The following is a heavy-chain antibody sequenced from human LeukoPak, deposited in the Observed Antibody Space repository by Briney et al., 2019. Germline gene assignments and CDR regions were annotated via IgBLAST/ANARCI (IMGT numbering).Heavy chain of an antibody. V-gene: IGHV1-69*05. CDR1: GGTFSSYA. Sequence: ASVKVSCKASGGTFSSYAISWVRQAPGQGLEWMGGIIPIFGTANYAQKFQGRVTITTDESTSTAYMELSSLRSEDTAVYYCAREGRIEMATAFTYWGQGTLVTVSS. CDR2: IIPIFGTA. J-gene: IGHJ4*02. D-gene: IGHD5-24*01. CDR3: AREGRIEMATAFTY.